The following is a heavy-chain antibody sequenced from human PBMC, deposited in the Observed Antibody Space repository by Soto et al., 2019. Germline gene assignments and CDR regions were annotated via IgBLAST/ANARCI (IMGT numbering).Heavy chain of an antibody. Sequence: ALRLSCAASGFTFSSYGMHWVRQAPGKGLEWVAVISYDGSNKYYADSVKGRFTISRDNSKNTLYLQMNSLRAEDTAVYYCAKDGPDTGEYYFDYWGQGTLVTVSS. CDR1: GFTFSSYG. J-gene: IGHJ4*02. CDR3: AKDGPDTGEYYFDY. V-gene: IGHV3-30*18. D-gene: IGHD5-18*01. CDR2: ISYDGSNK.